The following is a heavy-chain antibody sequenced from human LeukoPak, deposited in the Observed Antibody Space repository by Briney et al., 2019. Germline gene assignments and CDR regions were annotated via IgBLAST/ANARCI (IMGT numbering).Heavy chain of an antibody. Sequence: GGSLQISCQGSGFSFTNYWIGWVREMPRQGLEWMGIIYPGDSDTRYSPSFQGQVTISVDKYISTAYLQWSSLKASDTAMYYCARSGVAGYGTVLDYWGQGTLVSVSS. CDR1: GFSFTNYW. V-gene: IGHV5-51*01. J-gene: IGHJ4*02. CDR2: IYPGDSDT. CDR3: ARSGVAGYGTVLDY. D-gene: IGHD6-19*01.